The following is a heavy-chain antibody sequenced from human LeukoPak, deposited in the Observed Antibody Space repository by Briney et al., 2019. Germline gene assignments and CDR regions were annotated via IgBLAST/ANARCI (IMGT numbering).Heavy chain of an antibody. V-gene: IGHV1-2*02. J-gene: IGHJ5*02. CDR2: INPNSGAT. CDR1: GYTFTGYY. Sequence: ASVKVSCKASGYTFTGYYIHWVRQAPGQGLEWMAWINPNSGATNYAQKFKGRVTMTRDTSISTAYMELSRLTSDDTAVYYCARNAEWELRSWFDPWGQGTLVTVSS. D-gene: IGHD1-26*01. CDR3: ARNAEWELRSWFDP.